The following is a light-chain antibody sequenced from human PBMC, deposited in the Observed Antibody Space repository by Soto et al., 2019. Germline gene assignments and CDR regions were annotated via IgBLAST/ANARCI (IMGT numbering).Light chain of an antibody. V-gene: IGKV3-20*01. J-gene: IGKJ4*01. CDR2: GAS. CDR1: QSVSSSY. CDR3: QQYGRSSLT. Sequence: EIVLTQSPGTLSLSPGERATLSCRASQSVSSSYLAWYQQKPGQAPRLLIYGASSRATGIPDRFSGSGSGTDFTLTISSLEPEDFAVYYCQQYGRSSLTFGGGTKVEIK.